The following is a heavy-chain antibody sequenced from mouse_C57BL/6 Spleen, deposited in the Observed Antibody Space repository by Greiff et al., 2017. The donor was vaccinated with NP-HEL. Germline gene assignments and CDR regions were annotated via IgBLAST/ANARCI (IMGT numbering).Heavy chain of an antibody. J-gene: IGHJ2*01. CDR1: GFTFSSYT. CDR2: ISGGGGNT. CDR3: ARRGYDYDLYYFDY. V-gene: IGHV5-9*01. D-gene: IGHD2-4*01. Sequence: EVQVVESGGGLVKPGGSLKLSCAASGFTFSSYTMSWVRQTPEKRLEWVATISGGGGNTYYPDSVKGRFTISRDNAKNTLYLQMSSLRSEDTALYYCARRGYDYDLYYFDYWGQGTTLTVSS.